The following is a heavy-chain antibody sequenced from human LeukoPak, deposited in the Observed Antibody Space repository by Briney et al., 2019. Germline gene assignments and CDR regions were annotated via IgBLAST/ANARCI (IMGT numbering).Heavy chain of an antibody. Sequence: GRSLRLSCAASGFTFSSYAMHWVRQAPGKGLEWVAVISYDGSNKYYADSVKGRFTISRDNSKNTLYLQMNSLRAEDTAVYYCARSVTPRVFFDYWGQGTLVTVSS. V-gene: IGHV3-30*04. CDR3: ARSVTPRVFFDY. J-gene: IGHJ4*02. CDR2: ISYDGSNK. CDR1: GFTFSSYA. D-gene: IGHD2-8*01.